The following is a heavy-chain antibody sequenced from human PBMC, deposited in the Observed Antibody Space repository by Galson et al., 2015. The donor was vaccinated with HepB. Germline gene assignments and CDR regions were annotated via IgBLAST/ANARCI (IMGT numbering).Heavy chain of an antibody. CDR2: LYSNGDT. D-gene: IGHD3-22*01. V-gene: IGHV3-66*01. CDR3: ARDPWGDDRSGYYYGAFDI. J-gene: IGHJ3*02. CDR1: GISVGRNY. Sequence: SLRLSCAASGISVGRNYMTWVRQAPGRGLEWVSFLYSNGDTIYADSVKGRFTISRDNSKNTLYLQMDSLRVEDTALYYCARDPWGDDRSGYYYGAFDIWGQGTMVTVSS.